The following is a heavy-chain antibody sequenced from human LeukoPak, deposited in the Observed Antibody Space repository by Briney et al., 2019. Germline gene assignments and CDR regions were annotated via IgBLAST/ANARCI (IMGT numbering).Heavy chain of an antibody. CDR1: GFTFSSYG. V-gene: IGHV3-33*01. Sequence: GRSLRLSCAASGFTFSSYGMHWVRQAPGKGLEWVAFIWYDGSNKYYADSVKGRFTISRDNSKNTLYLQMNSLRAEDTAVYYCARDGYGDYVGPDYWGQGTLVTVSS. J-gene: IGHJ4*02. CDR2: IWYDGSNK. D-gene: IGHD4-17*01. CDR3: ARDGYGDYVGPDY.